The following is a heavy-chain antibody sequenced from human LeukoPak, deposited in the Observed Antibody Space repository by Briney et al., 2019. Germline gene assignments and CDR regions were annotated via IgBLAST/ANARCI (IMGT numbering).Heavy chain of an antibody. Sequence: SETLSLTCTVSGGSISSGGYYWSWIRQHPGKGLKWIGYIYYSGSTYYNPSLKSRVTISVDTSKNQFSLKLSSVTAADTAVYYCARGSYYDSSGYWYWGQGTLVTVSS. D-gene: IGHD3-22*01. J-gene: IGHJ4*02. V-gene: IGHV4-31*03. CDR2: IYYSGST. CDR1: GGSISSGGYY. CDR3: ARGSYYDSSGYWY.